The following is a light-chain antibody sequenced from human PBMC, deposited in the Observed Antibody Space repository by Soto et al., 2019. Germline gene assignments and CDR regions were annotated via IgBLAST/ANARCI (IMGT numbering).Light chain of an antibody. CDR3: GTWDNSLTGII. J-gene: IGLJ2*01. CDR2: DNN. V-gene: IGLV1-51*01. CDR1: SSNVGNNY. Sequence: VLTQPPSVSAAPGQKVTISCSGSSSNVGNNYVSWYQQLPGTAPKLLIYDNNKRPSGIPDRFSGSKSGTSATLGITGLQTGDEADYYCGTWDNSLTGIIFGGGTKVTVL.